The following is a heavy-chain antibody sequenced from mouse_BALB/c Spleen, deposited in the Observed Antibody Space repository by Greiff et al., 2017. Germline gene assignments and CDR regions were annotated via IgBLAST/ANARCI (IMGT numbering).Heavy chain of an antibody. CDR3: ARHCDYGNYEAMDY. CDR1: GFTFSSYY. Sequence: EVKLMESGGGLVKLGGSLKLSCAASGFTFSSYYMSWVRQTPEKRLELVAAINSNGGSTYYPDTVKGRFTISRDNAKNTLYLQMSSLKSEDTALYYCARHCDYGNYEAMDYWGQGTSVTVSS. CDR2: INSNGGST. J-gene: IGHJ4*01. D-gene: IGHD2-1*01. V-gene: IGHV5-6-2*01.